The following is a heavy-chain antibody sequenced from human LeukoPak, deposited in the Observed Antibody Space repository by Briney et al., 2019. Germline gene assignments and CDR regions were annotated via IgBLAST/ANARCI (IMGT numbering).Heavy chain of an antibody. J-gene: IGHJ5*02. V-gene: IGHV3-23*01. CDR2: ISGSGGST. Sequence: GGSLRLSCAASGFTLSSYAMSWVRQAPGKGLEWVSAISGSGGSTYYADSVKGRFTISRDNSKNTLYLQMNSLRAEDTAVYYCAKMYQLHNWFDPWGQGTLVTVSS. CDR3: AKMYQLHNWFDP. D-gene: IGHD2-2*01. CDR1: GFTLSSYA.